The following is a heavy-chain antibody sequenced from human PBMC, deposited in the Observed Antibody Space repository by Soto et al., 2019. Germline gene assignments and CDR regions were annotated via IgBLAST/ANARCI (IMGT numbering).Heavy chain of an antibody. CDR3: AKDKLSSTDAFDS. CDR1: GFTFSNFG. Sequence: QVQLVESGGGVGQPGRSLRLSCAAPGFTFSNFGMHWVRQAPGKGLEWVALISYDGSNKYYADSVKGRFTISRDTSKNTLYLQMSSLRAEDTAVYYCAKDKLSSTDAFDSWGQGTMVTVSS. V-gene: IGHV3-30*18. CDR2: ISYDGSNK. J-gene: IGHJ3*02.